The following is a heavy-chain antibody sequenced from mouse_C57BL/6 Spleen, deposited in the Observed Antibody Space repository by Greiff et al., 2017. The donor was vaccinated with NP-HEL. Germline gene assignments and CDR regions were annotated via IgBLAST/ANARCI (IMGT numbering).Heavy chain of an antibody. CDR3: ARSGYYYGTEAMDY. CDR2: IHPNSGST. CDR1: GYTFTSYW. V-gene: IGHV1-64*01. J-gene: IGHJ4*01. D-gene: IGHD1-1*01. Sequence: VQLQQPGAELVKPGASVKLSCKASGYTFTSYWMHWVKQRPGQGLEWIGMIHPNSGSTNYNEKFKSKATLTVDKSSSTAYMQLSSLTSEDSAVYYCARSGYYYGTEAMDYWGQGTSVTVSS.